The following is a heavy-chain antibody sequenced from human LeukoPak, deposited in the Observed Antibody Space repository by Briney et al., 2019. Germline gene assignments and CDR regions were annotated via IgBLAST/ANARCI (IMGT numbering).Heavy chain of an antibody. CDR2: INPNSGGT. J-gene: IGHJ4*02. Sequence: ASVKVSCKASGYTFTGYHMHWVRLAPGQGLEWMGWINPNSGGTKNAQRFQGRATMTRDTSISIVYMELSRLRSDDTAVYYCARDLLPPHFAFDYWGQGTLVTVSS. V-gene: IGHV1-2*02. CDR1: GYTFTGYH. CDR3: ARDLLPPHFAFDY. D-gene: IGHD2-15*01.